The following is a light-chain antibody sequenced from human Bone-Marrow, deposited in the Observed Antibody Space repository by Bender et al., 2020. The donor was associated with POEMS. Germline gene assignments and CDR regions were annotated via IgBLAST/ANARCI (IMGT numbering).Light chain of an antibody. Sequence: QSALTQPSSASGSPGQSVTISCTGASDDVGVYNFVSWYQQHPDKAPKLLIYEVNRRPAGAPDRFSGSKSGTAASLTVSRLQAEEEADYYCRSYGGNNDFVFGTGTKVTVL. CDR2: EVN. CDR3: RSYGGNNDFV. CDR1: SDDVGVYNF. V-gene: IGLV2-8*01. J-gene: IGLJ1*01.